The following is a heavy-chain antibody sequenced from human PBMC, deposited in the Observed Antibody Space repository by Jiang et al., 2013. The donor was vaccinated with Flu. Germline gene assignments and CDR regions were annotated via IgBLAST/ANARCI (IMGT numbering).Heavy chain of an antibody. CDR1: GFTFSNYE. V-gene: IGHV3-48*03. Sequence: VQLVESGGGLVQPGGSLRLSCAASGFTFSNYEMNWVRQAPGKGLEWVSYISSSGSTIYYADSVKGRFTISRDNAKNSLYLQMNSLRAEDTAVYYCARDLTHGDYRGWYYFDYWGQGTLVTVSS. CDR3: ARDLTHGDYRGWYYFDY. J-gene: IGHJ4*02. CDR2: ISSSGSTI. D-gene: IGHD4-17*01.